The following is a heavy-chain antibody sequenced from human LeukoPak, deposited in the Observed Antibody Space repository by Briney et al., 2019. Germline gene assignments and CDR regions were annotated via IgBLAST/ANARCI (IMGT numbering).Heavy chain of an antibody. V-gene: IGHV4-30-4*08. D-gene: IGHD5-18*01. Sequence: SQTLSLTCTVSGGSLSSDDYYWSWLRQPPGTGLEWFGYTYYRGGTSSNPSLKSRLTLSLDTSKNQFSLKLGYVTAADTAVYYCARVLIRRWEATVSTDGFDIWGQGTMVTVS. CDR1: GGSLSSDDYY. J-gene: IGHJ3*02. CDR2: TYYRGGT. CDR3: ARVLIRRWEATVSTDGFDI.